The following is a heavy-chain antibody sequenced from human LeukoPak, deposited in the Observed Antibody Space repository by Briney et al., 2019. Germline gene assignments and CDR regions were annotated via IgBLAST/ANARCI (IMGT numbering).Heavy chain of an antibody. V-gene: IGHV3-49*03. J-gene: IGHJ4*02. CDR3: TRAERRSGYYKGFDY. CDR1: GFTFGDYA. Sequence: GGSLRLSCTASGFTFGDYAMSWFRQAPGKGLEWVGFIRSKAYGGTTEYAASVKGRFTISRDDSKSIAYLQMNSLKTEDTAVYYCTRAERRSGYYKGFDYWGQGTLVTVSS. CDR2: IRSKAYGGTT. D-gene: IGHD3-3*01.